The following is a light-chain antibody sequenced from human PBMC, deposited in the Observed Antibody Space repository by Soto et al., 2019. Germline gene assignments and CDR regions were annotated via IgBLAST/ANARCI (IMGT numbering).Light chain of an antibody. J-gene: IGLJ1*01. CDR3: QSYDSSLSGYV. V-gene: IGLV1-40*01. CDR2: GNS. CDR1: SSNIGAGYD. Sequence: QSVLTHPPSASGTPGQRVTISCTGSSSNIGAGYDVHWYQQLPGTAPKLLIYGNSNRPSGVPDRFSGSKSGTSASLAITGLQAGDEADYYCQSYDSSLSGYVFGTGSKVTVL.